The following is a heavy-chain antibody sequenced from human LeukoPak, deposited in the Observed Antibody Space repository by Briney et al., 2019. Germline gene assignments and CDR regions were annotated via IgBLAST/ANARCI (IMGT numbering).Heavy chain of an antibody. V-gene: IGHV3-74*01. Sequence: GGSLRLSSAASGVTFSRHWMHWVRPAPGKGLVWISRINSDGSGTNYADFVKGRFTISRDNAKNTVYLQINSLRDEDTAVYYCARICSSTDCLIPDWGQGTLVTVSS. D-gene: IGHD2-2*01. CDR1: GVTFSRHW. J-gene: IGHJ4*02. CDR2: INSDGSGT. CDR3: ARICSSTDCLIPD.